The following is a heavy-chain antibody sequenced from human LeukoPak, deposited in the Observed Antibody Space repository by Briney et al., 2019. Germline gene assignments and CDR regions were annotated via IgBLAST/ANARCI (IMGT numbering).Heavy chain of an antibody. J-gene: IGHJ6*03. Sequence: SETLSLTCTVSGGSISSYYWSWIRQPPGKGLEWIGYIYYSGSTNYNPSLKSRVTISVDTSKNQFSLNLSSVTAVHTALYYWARLSFLSESGYSSSWSYYYYYYMDVWGKGTTVTVSS. CDR2: IYYSGST. CDR3: ARLSFLSESGYSSSWSYYYYYYMDV. D-gene: IGHD6-13*01. V-gene: IGHV4-59*01. CDR1: GGSISSYY.